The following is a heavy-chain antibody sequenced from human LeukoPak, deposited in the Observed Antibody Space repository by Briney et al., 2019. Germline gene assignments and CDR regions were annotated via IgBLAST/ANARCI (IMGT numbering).Heavy chain of an antibody. D-gene: IGHD3/OR15-3a*01. V-gene: IGHV4-39*07. CDR1: GGSLSSSSYY. CDR3: ARERRSYDFLARYFDY. CDR2: IYYSGST. J-gene: IGHJ4*02. Sequence: SETLSLTCTVSGGSLSSSSYYWGWIRQPPGKGLEWNGRIYYSGSTYYNPSLKSRVTIPVDTSKNQFFLRLSSVTAADTAVYYCARERRSYDFLARYFDYWGQGTLVTVSS.